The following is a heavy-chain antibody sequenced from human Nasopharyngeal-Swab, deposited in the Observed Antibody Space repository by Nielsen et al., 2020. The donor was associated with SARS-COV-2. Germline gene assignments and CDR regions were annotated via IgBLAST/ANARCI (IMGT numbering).Heavy chain of an antibody. CDR2: IYYSGST. D-gene: IGHD3-10*01. CDR1: GGSISSSSYY. CDR3: ARGPGGSGGLFDY. J-gene: IGHJ4*02. Sequence: SETLSLTCTVSGGSISSSSYYWGWIRQPPGKGLEWIGSIYYSGSTYYNPSLKSRVTISVDTSKNQFSLKLSSVTAADTAVYYCARGPGGSGGLFDYWGQGTLVTVSS. V-gene: IGHV4-39*01.